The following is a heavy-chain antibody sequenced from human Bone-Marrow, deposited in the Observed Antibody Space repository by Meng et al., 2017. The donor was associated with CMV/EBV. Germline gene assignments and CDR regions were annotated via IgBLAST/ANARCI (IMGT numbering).Heavy chain of an antibody. CDR3: VKVTRYWFDP. D-gene: IGHD4-23*01. V-gene: IGHV3-23*01. CDR2: ISGSGSII. CDR1: GFTFSSYD. J-gene: IGHJ5*02. Sequence: GESLKISCAASGFTFSSYDMSWVRQTTEKGLERVSVISGSGSIIKYADSVKGRFTISRDNSKNTIYLQMNSLRAEDTAIYYCVKVTRYWFDPWGQGTLVTVSS.